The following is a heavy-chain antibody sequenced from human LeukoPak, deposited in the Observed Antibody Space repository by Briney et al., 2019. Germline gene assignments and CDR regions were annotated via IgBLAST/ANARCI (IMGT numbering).Heavy chain of an antibody. CDR2: IIPIFGTA. CDR1: GGTFSSYA. V-gene: IGHV1-69*05. J-gene: IGHJ4*02. Sequence: SVKVSCKASGGTFSSYAISWVRQAPGQGLEWRGGIIPIFGTANYAQKFQGRVTITTDESTSTAYMELSSLRSEATAVYYCARAAAMREYYFDYWGQGTLVTVSS. D-gene: IGHD2-2*01. CDR3: ARAAAMREYYFDY.